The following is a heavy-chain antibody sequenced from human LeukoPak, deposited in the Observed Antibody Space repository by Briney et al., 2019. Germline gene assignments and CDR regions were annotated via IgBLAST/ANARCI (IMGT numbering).Heavy chain of an antibody. J-gene: IGHJ4*02. CDR3: ARVGYGSRSAAFDY. V-gene: IGHV3-30*02. Sequence: PGGSLRLSCAASGFTFSSYGMHWVRQAPGKGLEWVAFIRYDGSNKYYADSVKGRFTISRDNSKNTLYLQMNSLRAEDTAVYYCARVGYGSRSAAFDYWGQGTLVTVSS. CDR2: IRYDGSNK. D-gene: IGHD3-10*01. CDR1: GFTFSSYG.